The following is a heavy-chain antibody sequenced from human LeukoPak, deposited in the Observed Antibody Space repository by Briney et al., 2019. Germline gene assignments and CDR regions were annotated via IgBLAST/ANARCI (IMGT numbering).Heavy chain of an antibody. Sequence: SVKVSCKASGGTFSGYAISWVRQAPGQGLEWMGGIIPIFGTANYAQKFQGRVTITADKSTSTAYMELSSLRSEDTAVYYCARDPKYYYDSSGYYHDAFDIWGQGTMVTVSS. D-gene: IGHD3-22*01. V-gene: IGHV1-69*06. CDR2: IIPIFGTA. J-gene: IGHJ3*02. CDR1: GGTFSGYA. CDR3: ARDPKYYYDSSGYYHDAFDI.